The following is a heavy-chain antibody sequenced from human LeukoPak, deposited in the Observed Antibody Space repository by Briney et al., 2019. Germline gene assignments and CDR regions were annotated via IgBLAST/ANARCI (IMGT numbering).Heavy chain of an antibody. CDR1: GFTFSSYA. Sequence: GGTLRLSCEASGFTFSSYAMHWVRQAPGKGLEWVAVISYDGSNKYYADSVKGRFTISRDNSKNTLYLQMNSLRAEDTAVYYCARSSTMVRGVIIFGYWGQGTLVTVSS. CDR3: ARSSTMVRGVIIFGY. J-gene: IGHJ4*02. D-gene: IGHD3-10*01. CDR2: ISYDGSNK. V-gene: IGHV3-30*04.